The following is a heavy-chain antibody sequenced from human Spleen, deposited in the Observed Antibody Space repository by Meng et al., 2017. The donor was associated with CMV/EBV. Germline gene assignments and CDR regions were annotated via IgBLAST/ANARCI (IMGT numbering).Heavy chain of an antibody. V-gene: IGHV4-39*02. CDR3: ARLRNPYTFEH. CDR1: DGSISSDSYY. CDR2: IYYSGST. J-gene: IGHJ1*01. D-gene: IGHD2-2*02. Sequence: CTVSDGSISSDSYYWGLIRQPPGKGLEWIGSIYYSGSTYYNPSLKGRVTISVDTSRTHFSLKLSSVTAADTAVYFCARLRNPYTFEHWGQGTLVTVSS.